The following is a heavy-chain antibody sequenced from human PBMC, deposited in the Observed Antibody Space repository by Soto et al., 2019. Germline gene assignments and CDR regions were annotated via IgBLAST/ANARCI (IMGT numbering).Heavy chain of an antibody. J-gene: IGHJ5*02. CDR3: ASQKKWFDP. CDR1: CCSISSSSYY. V-gene: IGHV4-39*01. Sequence: PSETLSLTCTVSCCSISSSSYYWGWIRQPPGKGLEWIGSIYYSGSNYYNPSLKSRVTISVDTSKNQFSLKLSSVTAADTAVYYCASQKKWFDPWGQGTLVTVSS. CDR2: IYYSGSN.